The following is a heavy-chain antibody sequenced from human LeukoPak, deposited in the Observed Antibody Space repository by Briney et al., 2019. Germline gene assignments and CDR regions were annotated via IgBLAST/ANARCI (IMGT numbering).Heavy chain of an antibody. CDR2: ISSGGSYI. CDR1: GFTFSNYN. D-gene: IGHD3-22*01. Sequence: PGGSLRLSCAASGFTFSNYNMNWVRQAPGKGLGWVSSISSGGSYIYYADSVKGRFTISRDNAKNSLYLQMNSLRAEDTAVYYCASGAYYYEDWGQGTLVTVSS. CDR3: ASGAYYYED. V-gene: IGHV3-21*01. J-gene: IGHJ4*02.